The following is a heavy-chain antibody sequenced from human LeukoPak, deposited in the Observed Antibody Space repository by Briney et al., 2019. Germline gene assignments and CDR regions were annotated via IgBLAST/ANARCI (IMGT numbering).Heavy chain of an antibody. V-gene: IGHV1-2*02. CDR1: GYTFTGYY. CDR2: INPNSGGT. CDR3: ARSSSGAASGIP. J-gene: IGHJ5*02. D-gene: IGHD6-6*01. Sequence: GASVKVSCKASGYTFTGYYMHWVRQAPGQGLEWMGWINPNSGGTNYAQKFQGRVTMTRDTSISTAYMELSRLRSDDTAVYYCARSSSGAASGIPWGQRTLVTVSS.